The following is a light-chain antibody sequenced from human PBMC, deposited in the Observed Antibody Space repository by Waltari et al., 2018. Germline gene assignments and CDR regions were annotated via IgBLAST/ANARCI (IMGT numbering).Light chain of an antibody. CDR1: QSVLYSSSNNNY. Sequence: DIVMTQSPDSLAVSLGERATINCKSSQSVLYSSSNNNYLAWYQQKPGQPPMLLISWASTRESGVPDRFSGSGSGTEFTLTISSLQAEDVALYFCQQYFTDPWTFGQGTRVEIK. V-gene: IGKV4-1*01. CDR2: WAS. CDR3: QQYFTDPWT. J-gene: IGKJ1*01.